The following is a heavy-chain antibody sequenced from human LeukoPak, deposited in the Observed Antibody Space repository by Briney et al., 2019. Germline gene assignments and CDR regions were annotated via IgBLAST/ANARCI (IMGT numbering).Heavy chain of an antibody. Sequence: SETLSLTCAVYGGSISGYYWSWIRQPPGKGLEWIGDIYHSGSTNYNPSLKSRVTISVDTSKNQFSLKLSSVTAADTAVYYCARGPDRIRVLSGPRFDYWGQGTLVTVSS. V-gene: IGHV4-34*01. CDR2: IYHSGST. CDR1: GGSISGYY. CDR3: ARGPDRIRVLSGPRFDY. J-gene: IGHJ4*02. D-gene: IGHD3-3*01.